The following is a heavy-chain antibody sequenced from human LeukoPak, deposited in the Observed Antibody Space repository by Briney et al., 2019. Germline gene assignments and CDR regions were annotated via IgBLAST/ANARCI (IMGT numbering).Heavy chain of an antibody. D-gene: IGHD2/OR15-2a*01. Sequence: GGSLRLSCAASGFTVSSNYMSWVRQAPGKGLEWVSVIYSGGSTYYADSVKGRFTTPRDSSKNTLYLQMNSLRAEDTAVYYCARDQFALVLFDYWGQGTLVTVST. CDR1: GFTVSSNY. V-gene: IGHV3-53*01. CDR3: ARDQFALVLFDY. CDR2: IYSGGST. J-gene: IGHJ4*02.